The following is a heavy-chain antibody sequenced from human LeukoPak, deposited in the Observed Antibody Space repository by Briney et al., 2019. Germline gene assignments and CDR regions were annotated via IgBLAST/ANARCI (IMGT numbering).Heavy chain of an antibody. D-gene: IGHD5-18*01. J-gene: IGHJ4*02. Sequence: GGSLRPSCPASGFTFSSYSMNWVRQAPGRWLEWVSSISSSSSYIYYTDSVKGRFAISRDNAKNSLYLQMNSLRAEDTAVYYCARDRGYSYGYVHWGQGTLVTVSS. CDR1: GFTFSSYS. V-gene: IGHV3-21*01. CDR2: ISSSSSYI. CDR3: ARDRGYSYGYVH.